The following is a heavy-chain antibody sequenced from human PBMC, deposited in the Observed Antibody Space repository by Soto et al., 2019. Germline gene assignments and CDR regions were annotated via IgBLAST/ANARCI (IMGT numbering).Heavy chain of an antibody. CDR3: ATMAVARSPLQFDL. CDR1: GYTLIELS. CDR2: FDPEDGET. J-gene: IGHJ2*01. D-gene: IGHD2-15*01. Sequence: ASVKVSCKVSGYTLIELSMHWVRQAPGKGLEWMGGFDPEDGETIYAQKFQGRVTMTEDTSTDTAYMELSSLRSEDTAVYYCATMAVARSPLQFDLWGRGTLVTVSS. V-gene: IGHV1-24*01.